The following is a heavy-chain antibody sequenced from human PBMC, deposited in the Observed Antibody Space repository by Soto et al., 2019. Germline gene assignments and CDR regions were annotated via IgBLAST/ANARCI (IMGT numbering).Heavy chain of an antibody. V-gene: IGHV1-24*01. J-gene: IGHJ6*03. CDR3: ATLTRVRGVIITPRGGYMDV. CDR1: GYTLTELS. D-gene: IGHD3-10*01. Sequence: QVQLVQSGAEVKKPGASVKVSCKVSGYTLTELSMHWVRQAPGKGLEWMGGFDPEDGETIYAQKFQGRVTMTEDTSTDTAYMELSSLRSEDTAVYYCATLTRVRGVIITPRGGYMDVWGKGTTVTVSS. CDR2: FDPEDGET.